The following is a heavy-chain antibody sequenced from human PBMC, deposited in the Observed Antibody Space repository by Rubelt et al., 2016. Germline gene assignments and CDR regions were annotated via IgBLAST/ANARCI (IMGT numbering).Heavy chain of an antibody. CDR1: GYTFTSYY. V-gene: IGHV1-46*01. J-gene: IGHJ6*02. Sequence: QVQLVQSGAEVKKPGASVKVSCKASGYTFTSYYMHWVRQAPGQELEWMGIINPSGGSTSYAQKFQGRVTMTRDTSTSTVYMELSSLRSEDTAVYYCARKGYGYGMDVWGQGTTVTVSS. D-gene: IGHD3-16*01. CDR3: ARKGYGYGMDV. CDR2: INPSGGST.